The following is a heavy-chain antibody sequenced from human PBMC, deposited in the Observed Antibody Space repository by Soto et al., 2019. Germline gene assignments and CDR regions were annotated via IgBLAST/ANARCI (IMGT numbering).Heavy chain of an antibody. CDR1: GYTFTSYG. CDR3: ARGSYDFWSGDYGMDV. D-gene: IGHD3-3*01. Sequence: GASVKVSCKASGYTFTSYGISWVRQAPGQGLEWMGWISAYNGNTNYAQKLQGRVTMTTDTSTSTAYMELRSLRSDDTAVYYCARGSYDFWSGDYGMDVWGQGXTVTVYS. CDR2: ISAYNGNT. V-gene: IGHV1-18*01. J-gene: IGHJ6*02.